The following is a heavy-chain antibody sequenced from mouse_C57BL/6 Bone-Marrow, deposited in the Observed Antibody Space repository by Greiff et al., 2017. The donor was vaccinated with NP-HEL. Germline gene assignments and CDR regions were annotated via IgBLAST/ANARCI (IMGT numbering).Heavy chain of an antibody. CDR1: GYTFTSYG. CDR2: IYPRSGNT. J-gene: IGHJ1*03. V-gene: IGHV1-81*01. Sequence: QVQLQESGAELARPGASVKLSCKASGYTFTSYGISWVKQRTGQGLEWIGEIYPRSGNTYYNEKFKGKATLTADKSSSTAYMELRSLTSEDSAVYCCARRDYDGSSYDWYFGVWGTGTTVTVSA. D-gene: IGHD1-1*01. CDR3: ARRDYDGSSYDWYFGV.